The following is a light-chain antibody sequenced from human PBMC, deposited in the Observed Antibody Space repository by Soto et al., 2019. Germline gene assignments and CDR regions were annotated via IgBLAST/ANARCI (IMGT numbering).Light chain of an antibody. CDR2: AAS. Sequence: AIQVTQSPSSLSASVGDRVTITCRTSQGIRSALGWYQQKPGKVPKLLIYAASTLQSGVPSRFSGSGSGSDFTLTISSLQPEDFATYYCLLDYDYFWAFGQGTKVDIX. CDR3: LLDYDYFWA. V-gene: IGKV1-6*01. CDR1: QGIRSA. J-gene: IGKJ1*01.